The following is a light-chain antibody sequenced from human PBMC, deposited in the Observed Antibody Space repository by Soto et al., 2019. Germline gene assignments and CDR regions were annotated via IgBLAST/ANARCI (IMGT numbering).Light chain of an antibody. V-gene: IGKV3-15*01. Sequence: SPGERATLSCRASQSVSSNLAWNQQKPGQAPRLLIYGASTRATGIPARFSGSGSGTEFTLTISSLQSEDFAVYYCQQYNNWPPTFGQGTKVDIK. CDR2: GAS. J-gene: IGKJ1*01. CDR1: QSVSSN. CDR3: QQYNNWPPT.